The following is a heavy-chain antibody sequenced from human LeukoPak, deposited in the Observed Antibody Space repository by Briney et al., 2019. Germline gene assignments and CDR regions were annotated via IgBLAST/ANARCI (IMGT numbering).Heavy chain of an antibody. V-gene: IGHV1-69*13. CDR2: IIPMINTP. J-gene: IGHJ4*02. CDR3: AIFQGTYGDNENDY. CDR1: GGTFRSYA. D-gene: IGHD4-17*01. Sequence: APVKVSCKASGGTFRSYAITGVRQAPGKGREGMGGIIPMINTPKYAQKFQGRVSINAEESTRTGYMEVSSLRSEDTAVYYCAIFQGTYGDNENDYWGQGTLVTVSS.